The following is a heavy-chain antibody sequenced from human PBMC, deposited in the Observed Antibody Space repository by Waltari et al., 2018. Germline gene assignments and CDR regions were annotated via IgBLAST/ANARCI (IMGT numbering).Heavy chain of an antibody. J-gene: IGHJ4*02. CDR1: GFTFGDYA. CDR3: TRVGYMITFGGVIATPDY. Sequence: EVQLVESGGGLVQPGRSLRLSCTASGFTFGDYAMSWVRQAPGKGLEWVGFIRSKAYGGTTEYAASVKGRFTISRDDSKSIAYLQMNSLKTEDTAVYYCTRVGYMITFGGVIATPDYWGQGTLVTVSS. CDR2: IRSKAYGGTT. V-gene: IGHV3-49*04. D-gene: IGHD3-16*02.